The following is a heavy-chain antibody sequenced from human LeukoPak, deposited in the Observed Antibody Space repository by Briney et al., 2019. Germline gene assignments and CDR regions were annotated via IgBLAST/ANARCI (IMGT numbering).Heavy chain of an antibody. CDR3: ARDCQHKVPDCRDDAFDI. CDR1: GGSISSYY. Sequence: SETLSLTCTVSGGSISSYYWSWIRQPAGKGLEWIGRIYTSGSTHYNPSLKSRVTMSVDTSKNQFSLKLSSVTAADTAVYYCARDCQHKVPDCRDDAFDIWGQGTMVTVSS. D-gene: IGHD2-2*01. CDR2: IYTSGST. V-gene: IGHV4-4*07. J-gene: IGHJ3*02.